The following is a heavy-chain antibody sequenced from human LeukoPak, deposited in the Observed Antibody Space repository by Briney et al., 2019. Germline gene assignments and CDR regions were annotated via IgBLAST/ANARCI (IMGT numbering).Heavy chain of an antibody. J-gene: IGHJ4*02. Sequence: PGGSLRLSCAASGFTFRNYAMHWVCQAPGKGLEYVSAISSNGGITYYANSVKGRFTISRDNSKTTPYLQMNSLRAEDTAVYYCVKDDLGYWGQGTLVTVSS. V-gene: IGHV3-64*01. CDR3: VKDDLGY. CDR2: ISSNGGIT. CDR1: GFTFRNYA.